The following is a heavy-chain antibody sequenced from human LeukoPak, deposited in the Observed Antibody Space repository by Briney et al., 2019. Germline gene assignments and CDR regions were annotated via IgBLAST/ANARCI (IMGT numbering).Heavy chain of an antibody. V-gene: IGHV4-59*01. CDR2: ICYSGST. CDR1: GGSISSYY. Sequence: SETLSPTCTVSGGSISSYYWSWIRQPPGKGLEWIGYICYSGSTNYNPSLKSRVTISVDTSKNQFSLKLSSVTAADTAVYYCARVVQGRTPGEKYYYYYYGMDVWGQGTTVTVSS. J-gene: IGHJ6*02. CDR3: ARVVQGRTPGEKYYYYYYGMDV. D-gene: IGHD2-21*01.